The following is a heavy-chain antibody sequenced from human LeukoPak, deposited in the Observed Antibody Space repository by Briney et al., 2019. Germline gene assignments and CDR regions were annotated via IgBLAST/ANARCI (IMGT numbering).Heavy chain of an antibody. CDR3: ARSRGAGPGAYFDY. D-gene: IGHD6-19*01. J-gene: IGHJ4*02. CDR1: GFTFGDDY. Sequence: GGPLRLSCAVSGFTFGDDYMSWIRQAPGQGLEWVSYISNSGGYTNYADSVAGRFTISRDNAENSLYLQMNSLRAEDTAVYYCARSRGAGPGAYFDYWGQGTLVTVTS. V-gene: IGHV3-11*03. CDR2: ISNSGGYT.